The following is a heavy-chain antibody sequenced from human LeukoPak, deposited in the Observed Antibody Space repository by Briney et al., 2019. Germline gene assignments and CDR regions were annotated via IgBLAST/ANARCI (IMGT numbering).Heavy chain of an antibody. J-gene: IGHJ4*02. Sequence: PGESLKISCKGSGYSFTSYWIGWVRQMPGKGLEWMGIIYPGDSDTRYSPSFQGQVTISADKSISTAYLQWSSLKASDTAMYYCARRYCGGDCPYYFDYWGQGTLVTVSS. CDR1: GYSFTSYW. D-gene: IGHD2-21*02. CDR2: IYPGDSDT. V-gene: IGHV5-51*01. CDR3: ARRYCGGDCPYYFDY.